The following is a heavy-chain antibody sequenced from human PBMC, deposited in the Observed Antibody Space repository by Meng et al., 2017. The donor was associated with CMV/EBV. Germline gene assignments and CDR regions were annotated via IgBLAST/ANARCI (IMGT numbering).Heavy chain of an antibody. D-gene: IGHD1-14*01. V-gene: IGHV4-59*01. CDR3: ARDLPGGWFDP. CDR1: GGSISSYY. Sequence: SETLSLTCTVSGGSISSYYWSWIRQPPGKGLEWIGYIYYSGSTNYNPSLKSRVTISVDTSKNQFSLKLSSVTAADTAVYYCARDLPGGWFDPWGQGTRVTVSS. CDR2: IYYSGST. J-gene: IGHJ5*02.